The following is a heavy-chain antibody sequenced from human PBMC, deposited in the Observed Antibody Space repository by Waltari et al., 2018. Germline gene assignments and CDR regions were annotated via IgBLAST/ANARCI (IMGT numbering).Heavy chain of an antibody. CDR3: ARDTGIAAAQTDAFDI. CDR2: IKQDGSEK. V-gene: IGHV3-7*01. CDR1: GFTFSSYW. Sequence: EVQLVESGGGLVQPGGSLRLSCAASGFTFSSYWMSWVRQAPGKGLEWVANIKQDGSEKYYVDSVKDRFTIARDNAKNSLYLQMNSLRAEDTAVYYCARDTGIAAAQTDAFDIWGQGTMVTVSS. D-gene: IGHD6-13*01. J-gene: IGHJ3*02.